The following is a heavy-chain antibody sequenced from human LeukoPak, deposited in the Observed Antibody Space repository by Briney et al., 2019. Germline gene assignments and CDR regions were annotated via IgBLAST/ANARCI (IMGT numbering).Heavy chain of an antibody. CDR3: AKESSASYYFDY. CDR1: GSTFSTNG. V-gene: IGHV3-30*02. D-gene: IGHD3-10*01. Sequence: GGSLRLSCAASGSTFSTNGRYWVRQAPGKGLEWVAFIPYDGRNTYYADSVRGRFTISRDTSKNTLYLQMISLRAEDTAVYYCAKESSASYYFDYWGQGTLVTVSS. J-gene: IGHJ4*02. CDR2: IPYDGRNT.